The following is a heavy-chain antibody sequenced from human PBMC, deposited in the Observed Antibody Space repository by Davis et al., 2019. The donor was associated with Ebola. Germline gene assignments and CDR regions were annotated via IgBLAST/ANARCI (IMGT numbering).Heavy chain of an antibody. Sequence: GESLKISCAASGFTFSSYGMSWVRQVPGKRLEWVSVISGSGGTTYYAGSVKGRFTVSRDNSKKTMYLQMNSLRAEDTAVYYCARSGLSFGVVKYHYGMDVWGKGTTVTVSS. J-gene: IGHJ6*04. CDR1: GFTFSSYG. CDR2: ISGSGGTT. D-gene: IGHD3-3*01. V-gene: IGHV3-23*01. CDR3: ARSGLSFGVVKYHYGMDV.